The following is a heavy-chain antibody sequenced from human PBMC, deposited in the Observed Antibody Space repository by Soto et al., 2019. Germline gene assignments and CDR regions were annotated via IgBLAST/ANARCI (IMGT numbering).Heavy chain of an antibody. J-gene: IGHJ3*02. D-gene: IGHD4-17*01. Sequence: SETLSLTCTVSGGSISSSSDYWDWIRQPPGKGLEWIGSIYYSGSTYYNPSLKSRVTIYVDTSKNQFSLKLSSVTAADTAVYYCARRMSFHYGDVTHDVFDIWGQGTMVTVSS. CDR2: IYYSGST. CDR3: ARRMSFHYGDVTHDVFDI. CDR1: GGSISSSSDY. V-gene: IGHV4-39*01.